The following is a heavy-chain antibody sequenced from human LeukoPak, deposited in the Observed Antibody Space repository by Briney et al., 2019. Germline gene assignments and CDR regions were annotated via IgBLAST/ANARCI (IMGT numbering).Heavy chain of an antibody. V-gene: IGHV4-4*07. CDR2: IYSSGST. D-gene: IGHD1-7*01. Sequence: SEXXSLTCSVSGGSINSYYWSWIRQSAGKGLEWIGRIYSSGSTNYNPSLESRVTMSVDTSKNQFYLKLRSVTAADTAIYYCAGVNYLAPFDYWGQGIQVTVSS. CDR1: GGSINSYY. J-gene: IGHJ4*02. CDR3: AGVNYLAPFDY.